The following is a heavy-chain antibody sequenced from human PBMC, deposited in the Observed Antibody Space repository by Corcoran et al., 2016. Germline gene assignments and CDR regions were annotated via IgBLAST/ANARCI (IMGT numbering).Heavy chain of an antibody. CDR1: GFTFSNAY. J-gene: IGHJ4*02. Sequence: EVQLVESGGGLVKTGGSLRLSCAASGFTFSNAYMSWVRQAPGKGLEWVGRIKSKTDGGTTDYAAPVKGRFTVSRDGSGNTLYLQMNSLKIEDTAVYYCASERDGDRGFYFDYWGQGTLVTVSS. V-gene: IGHV3-15*01. CDR2: IKSKTDGGTT. CDR3: ASERDGDRGFYFDY.